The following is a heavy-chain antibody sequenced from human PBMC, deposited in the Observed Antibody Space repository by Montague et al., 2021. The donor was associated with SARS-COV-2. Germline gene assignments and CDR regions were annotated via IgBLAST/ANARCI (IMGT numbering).Heavy chain of an antibody. CDR1: GGSFSGYY. V-gene: IGHV4-34*01. J-gene: IGHJ6*02. CDR2: VNHSGST. D-gene: IGHD2-2*01. Sequence: SETLSLTCAVYGGSFSGYYWPWTRSSPGKALESVGEVNHSGSTYYNPSPKSRVTISVDTSTDQYSLKLSSVTAADTAVYYCTREGYQVLWSDYYYYGMDVWGQVTTVTVAS. CDR3: TREGYQVLWSDYYYYGMDV.